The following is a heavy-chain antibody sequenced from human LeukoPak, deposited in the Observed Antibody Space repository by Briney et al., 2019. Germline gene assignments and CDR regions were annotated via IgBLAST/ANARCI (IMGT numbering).Heavy chain of an antibody. CDR3: AKSGLAGDFDY. CDR2: ISGSGGTT. V-gene: IGHV3-23*01. CDR1: GFTFSNYA. D-gene: IGHD6-19*01. Sequence: GGSLRLSCAASGFTFSNYAMNWVRQAPGKGLEWVSVISGSGGTTYYADSVKGRFTISRDSSKNTLYLQMNSLRAEDTAVYYCAKSGLAGDFDYWGQGTLVTVSS. J-gene: IGHJ4*02.